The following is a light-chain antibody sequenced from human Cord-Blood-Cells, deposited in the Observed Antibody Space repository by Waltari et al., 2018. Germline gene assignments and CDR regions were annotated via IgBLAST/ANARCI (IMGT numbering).Light chain of an antibody. V-gene: IGLV3-19*01. J-gene: IGLJ2*01. CDR1: SLRSYY. CDR2: GKN. Sequence: SSEPPPHPAVSVALGQTVRITCQGDSLRSYYASWYQQKPGQAPVLVIYGKNNRPSGIPDRFSGSSSGNTASLTITGAQAEDEADYYCNSRDSSGNHVVFGGGTKLTVL. CDR3: NSRDSSGNHVV.